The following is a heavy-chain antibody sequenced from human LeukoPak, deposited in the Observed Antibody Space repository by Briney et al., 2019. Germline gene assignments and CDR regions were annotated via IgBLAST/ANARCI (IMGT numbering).Heavy chain of an antibody. CDR2: IVVDGGNT. V-gene: IGHV1-58*01. CDR3: ARGGSSDLYGRQHDD. J-gene: IGHJ4*02. D-gene: IGHD3-16*01. CDR1: GFTFTTFA. Sequence: EASVKVSCKASGFTFTTFAVQWVRQARGQRLEWIGWIVVDGGNTHYAQKFQERVDIITDRSTNTVFMELRSLRSDDTAVYYCARGGSSDLYGRQHDDWGQGTLVTVSS.